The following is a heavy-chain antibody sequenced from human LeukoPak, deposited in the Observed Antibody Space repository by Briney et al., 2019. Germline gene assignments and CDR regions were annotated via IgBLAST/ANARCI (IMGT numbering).Heavy chain of an antibody. CDR2: ISPNSGGT. CDR1: GYTFTGYY. D-gene: IGHD3-22*01. CDR3: ARGAPYYYDSSGYRFDY. Sequence: ASVKVSCKASGYTFTGYYMHWVRQAPGQGLEWMGWISPNSGGTNYAQKFQGRVTMTRDTSISTAYMELSRLRSDDTAVYYCARGAPYYYDSSGYRFDYWGQGTLVTVSS. V-gene: IGHV1-2*02. J-gene: IGHJ4*02.